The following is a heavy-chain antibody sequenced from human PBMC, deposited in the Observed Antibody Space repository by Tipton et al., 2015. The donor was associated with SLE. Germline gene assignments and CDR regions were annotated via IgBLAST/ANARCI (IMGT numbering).Heavy chain of an antibody. J-gene: IGHJ3*02. CDR2: IYYSGST. CDR3: ARGEITMVQGVIWDDAFDI. D-gene: IGHD3-10*01. CDR1: GGSFSGYY. Sequence: TLSLTCAVYGGSFSGYYWSWIRQPPGKGLEWIGEIYYSGSTNYNPSLKSRVTISVDTSKNQFSLKLSSVTAADTAVYYCARGEITMVQGVIWDDAFDIWGQGTMVTVSS. V-gene: IGHV4-34*01.